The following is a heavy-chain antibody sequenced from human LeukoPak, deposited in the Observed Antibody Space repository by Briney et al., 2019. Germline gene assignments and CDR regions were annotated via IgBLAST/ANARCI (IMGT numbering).Heavy chain of an antibody. CDR1: GFTFSSYA. V-gene: IGHV3-23*01. CDR2: ISGSGGST. D-gene: IGHD2-15*01. Sequence: GGSLRLSCAASGFTFSSYAMSWVRQAPGKGLEWVSAISGSGGSTYYADSVKGRFTISRDNSKNTLYLQMNSLRAEDTAVYYRAKNPSWCGYFSGGKGWFVPWGQGTLVTVSS. CDR3: AKNPSWCGYFSGGKGWFVP. J-gene: IGHJ5*02.